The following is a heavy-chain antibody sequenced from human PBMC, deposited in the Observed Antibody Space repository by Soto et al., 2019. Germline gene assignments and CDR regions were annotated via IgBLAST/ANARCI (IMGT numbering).Heavy chain of an antibody. D-gene: IGHD2-21*01. Sequence: VQLQASGPRLVKPSETLSLICTVSGDSISNSYWSLIRQPPGKGLEWIGDIYYTGSTNYNPSLKCRVTISMDTSKKQFSLKMTSVTAEDPAVYYCAKYSGFVDSWGQGTLVTVYS. V-gene: IGHV4-59*01. CDR1: GDSISNSY. CDR3: AKYSGFVDS. J-gene: IGHJ4*02. CDR2: IYYTGST.